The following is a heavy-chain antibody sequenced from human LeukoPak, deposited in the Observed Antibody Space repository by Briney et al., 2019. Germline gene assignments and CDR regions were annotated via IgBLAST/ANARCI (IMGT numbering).Heavy chain of an antibody. V-gene: IGHV1-2*06. Sequence: ASVKVSCKASGYTFTGHYMHWVRQAPGQRLKWMGRINPNSGGTNYAQKFQGRITMTRDTSINTAYMELSRLRSDDTAAYYCARAGDLGTAAALSWGQGTLVTVSS. CDR3: ARAGDLGTAAALS. CDR2: INPNSGGT. D-gene: IGHD6-13*01. J-gene: IGHJ4*02. CDR1: GYTFTGHY.